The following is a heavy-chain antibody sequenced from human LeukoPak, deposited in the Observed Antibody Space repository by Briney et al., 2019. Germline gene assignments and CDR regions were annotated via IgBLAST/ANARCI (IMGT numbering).Heavy chain of an antibody. Sequence: GRSLRLSCAASGFTFSSYGMHWVRQAPGKGLEWVSVISYDGSNKYYADSVKGRFTISRDNSKNTLYLQMNSLRAEDTAVYYCAGAAYWGQGALVTVSS. CDR1: GFTFSSYG. CDR3: AGAAY. V-gene: IGHV3-30*03. J-gene: IGHJ4*02. CDR2: ISYDGSNK.